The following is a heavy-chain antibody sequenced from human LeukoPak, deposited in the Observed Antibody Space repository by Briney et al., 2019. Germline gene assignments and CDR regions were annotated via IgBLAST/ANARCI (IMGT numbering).Heavy chain of an antibody. CDR1: DDSISSYY. V-gene: IGHV4-59*01. CDR2: IYYSGGTT. Sequence: SETLSLTCTVSDDSISSYYWSWIRQPPGKGLEWIGFIYYSGGTTNYNPSLKSRVTTSVDASKNEFSLKLTSVTAADTAVYFCARWTDCGGDCHILDHWGQGILVTVSS. D-gene: IGHD2-21*02. CDR3: ARWTDCGGDCHILDH. J-gene: IGHJ4*02.